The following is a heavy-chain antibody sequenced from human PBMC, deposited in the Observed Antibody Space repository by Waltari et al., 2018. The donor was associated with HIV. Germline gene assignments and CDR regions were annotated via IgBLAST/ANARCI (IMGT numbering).Heavy chain of an antibody. CDR1: ALTDSSNS. V-gene: IGHV3-66*01. Sequence: EVQLVESGGGLVQPGGSLRLSCAASALTDSSNSTSWVRQAPGKGLEWVSVIYSGGSTYYADSVKGRFTISRDNSKNTLYLQMNSLRAEDTAVYYCARDWAHSSSWSRYYYHGMDVWGQGTTVTVSS. CDR2: IYSGGST. CDR3: ARDWAHSSSWSRYYYHGMDV. J-gene: IGHJ6*02. D-gene: IGHD6-13*01.